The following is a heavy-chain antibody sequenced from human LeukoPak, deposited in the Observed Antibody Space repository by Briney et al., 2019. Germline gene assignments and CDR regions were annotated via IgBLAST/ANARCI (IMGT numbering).Heavy chain of an antibody. J-gene: IGHJ4*02. CDR3: AKDLTIFGVVIRTLDY. CDR2: ISGSGGST. V-gene: IGHV3-23*01. D-gene: IGHD3-3*01. CDR1: GFTFSSYA. Sequence: PGGSLRLSCAASGFTFSSYAMSWVRQAPGKGLEWVSAISGSGGSTYYADSVKGRFTISRDNSKNTLYLQMNSLRAEDTAVYYCAKDLTIFGVVIRTLDYWCQVTMVTVAS.